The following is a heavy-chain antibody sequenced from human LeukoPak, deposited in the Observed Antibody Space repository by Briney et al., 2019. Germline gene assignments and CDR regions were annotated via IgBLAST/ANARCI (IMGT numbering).Heavy chain of an antibody. D-gene: IGHD3-3*01. CDR3: ARPLIVGDDFWSGYHI. J-gene: IGHJ4*02. Sequence: SETLSLTCTVSGGSISSSSYYWRRIPQPPGKGLEWIWSIYYSGSTYYNPSLKSRVTISVNTSKNQFSLKLSSVIAADTAVYYCARPLIVGDDFWSGYHIWGQGTLVTVSS. CDR1: GGSISSSSYY. V-gene: IGHV4-39*01. CDR2: IYYSGST.